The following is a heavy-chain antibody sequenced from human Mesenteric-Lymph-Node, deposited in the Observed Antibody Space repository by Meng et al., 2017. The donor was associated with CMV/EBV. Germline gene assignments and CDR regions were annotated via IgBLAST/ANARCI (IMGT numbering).Heavy chain of an antibody. CDR1: GSPLRTYD. CDR3: ARDRSIVGAIYYFDY. D-gene: IGHD1-26*01. J-gene: IGHJ4*02. V-gene: IGHV3-23*01. Sequence: GESLKISCAASGSPLRTYDMSWVRQAPGKGLEWVSCISDTGNSRYYADSVRGRFTIFRDDSKNTVYLQMNSLRGEDTAVYYCARDRSIVGAIYYFDYWGQGTLVTVSS. CDR2: ISDTGNSR.